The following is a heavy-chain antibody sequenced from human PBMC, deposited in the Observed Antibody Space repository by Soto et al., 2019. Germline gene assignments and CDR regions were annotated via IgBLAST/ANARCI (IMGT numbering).Heavy chain of an antibody. CDR3: STDPVVIVASLFDY. J-gene: IGHJ4*02. Sequence: GGSLRLSCAASNFTFTNAWINWVRQAPGKGLEWVGRIKSKSNGGTTDYAAPVKGRFTISRDDSENILYLQMNTLKTEDTAVYYCSTDPVVIVASLFDYWGQGTLVTVSS. CDR2: IKSKSNGGTT. D-gene: IGHD2-15*01. V-gene: IGHV3-15*07. CDR1: NFTFTNAW.